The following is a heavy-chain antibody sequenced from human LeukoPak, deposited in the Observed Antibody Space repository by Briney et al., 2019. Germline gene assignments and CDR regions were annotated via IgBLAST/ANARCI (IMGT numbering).Heavy chain of an antibody. J-gene: IGHJ1*01. CDR2: IYYSGST. CDR1: GGSISSGGYY. V-gene: IGHV4-31*03. Sequence: SQTLSLTCTVSGGSISSGGYYWSWIRQHPGKGLEWIGYIYYSGSTYYNPSLKSRVTISVDTSKNQFSLKLSSVTAADTAMYYCARVAAEYFHHWGQGTLVTVSS. CDR3: ARVAAEYFHH.